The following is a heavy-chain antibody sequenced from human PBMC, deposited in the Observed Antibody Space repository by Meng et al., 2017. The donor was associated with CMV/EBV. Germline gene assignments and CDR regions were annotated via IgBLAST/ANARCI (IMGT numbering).Heavy chain of an antibody. D-gene: IGHD2-8*01. J-gene: IGHJ5*02. V-gene: IGHV4-39*07. CDR3: ARAIVLMVYAENWFDP. CDR2: IYYSGST. Sequence: SGPGLVKPSETLSLTGTVSGGSISSSSYSWGWIRQPPGKGLEWIGSIYYSGSTYYNPSLKSRVTISVDTSKNQFSLKLSSVTAADTAVYYCARAIVLMVYAENWFDPWGQGTLVTVSS. CDR1: GGSISSSSYS.